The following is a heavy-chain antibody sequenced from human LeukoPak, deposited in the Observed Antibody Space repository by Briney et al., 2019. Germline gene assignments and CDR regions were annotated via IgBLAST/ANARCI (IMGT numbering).Heavy chain of an antibody. Sequence: SQTLSLTCTVSGGSISSGSYYWSWIRQPAGKGLEWIGRIYTSGSTNYNPSLKSRVTISGDTSKNQFSLRLSSVTAADTAVYYCARASYSYDINGWVPFDYWGQGTLVTVSS. CDR2: IYTSGST. CDR3: ARASYSYDINGWVPFDY. J-gene: IGHJ4*02. V-gene: IGHV4-61*02. D-gene: IGHD3-22*01. CDR1: GGSISSGSYY.